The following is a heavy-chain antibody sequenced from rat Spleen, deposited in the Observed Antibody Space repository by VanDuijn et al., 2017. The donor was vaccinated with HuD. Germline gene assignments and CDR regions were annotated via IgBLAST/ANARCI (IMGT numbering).Heavy chain of an antibody. CDR2: INSAGST. D-gene: IGHD1-12*02. J-gene: IGHJ2*01. V-gene: IGHV3-3*01. CDR1: GYSITSSYR. Sequence: EVQLQESGPGLVKPSQSLSLTCSVTGYSITSSYRWSWIRKFPGNKLEWMGYINSAGSTNYKPSLRSRISITRDTSKNQFFLQVNSVTTEDTATYYCARVYDGTHYYDDYWGQGVMVTVSS. CDR3: ARVYDGTHYYDDY.